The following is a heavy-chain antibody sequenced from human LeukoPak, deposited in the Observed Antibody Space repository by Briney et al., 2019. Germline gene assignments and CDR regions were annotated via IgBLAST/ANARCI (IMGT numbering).Heavy chain of an antibody. D-gene: IGHD3-22*01. V-gene: IGHV4-4*09. J-gene: IGHJ4*02. CDR3: ARGYFDTSGSSNPFDY. CDR1: GDSISGYH. Sequence: SETLSLTCTVSGDSISGYHWSWIRQTPGRGLEWIASIHSSGTTKYNPSLKSRVTMSVDTSKNQFSLRLTSVTAADTAVYFCARGYFDTSGSSNPFDYWGQGALVTVSS. CDR2: IHSSGTT.